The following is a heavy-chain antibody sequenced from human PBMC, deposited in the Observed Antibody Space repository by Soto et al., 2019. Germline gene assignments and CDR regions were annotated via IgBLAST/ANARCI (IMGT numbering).Heavy chain of an antibody. D-gene: IGHD1-1*01. CDR2: INPSGDST. CDR3: ASGNLRY. J-gene: IGHJ4*02. CDR1: GYTLTNYY. V-gene: IGHV1-46*03. Sequence: QVQLVQSGAEVEKPGASVKVSCKASGYTLTNYYMHWLRQAPGQGPEWMGMINPSGDSTTYAQKFQGKVTLTRDTSTSTVYMELSSLRSEDTAVYFCASGNLRYWGQGTLVTVS.